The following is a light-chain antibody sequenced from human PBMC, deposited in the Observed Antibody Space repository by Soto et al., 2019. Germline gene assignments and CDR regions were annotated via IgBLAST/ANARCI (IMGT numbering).Light chain of an antibody. Sequence: ENVLKQSLATLSLKQGERATLSCRASQSVSRYLAWYQQKPGQAPRLLMYDTSIRATGTPARFSGSGSGTDFTLTISSLEPEDFAAYYCQQRSYWITFGQGTRPAIK. J-gene: IGKJ5*01. CDR1: QSVSRY. V-gene: IGKV3-11*01. CDR2: DTS. CDR3: QQRSYWIT.